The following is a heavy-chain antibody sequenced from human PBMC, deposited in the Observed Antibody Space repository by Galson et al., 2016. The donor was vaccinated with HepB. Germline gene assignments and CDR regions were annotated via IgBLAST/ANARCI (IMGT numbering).Heavy chain of an antibody. D-gene: IGHD3-16*01. CDR2: IWQDGSQK. V-gene: IGHV3-33*03. Sequence: SLRLSCAASGLSFRDYGMHWVRQAPDKGLEWVAVIWQDGSQKYYAESVKGRFTISRDNSNNTLYLQMNSLRPDDMAVYYCARALGLGLGHACDIWGHGTTVTVSS. CDR1: GLSFRDYG. J-gene: IGHJ3*02. CDR3: ARALGLGLGHACDI.